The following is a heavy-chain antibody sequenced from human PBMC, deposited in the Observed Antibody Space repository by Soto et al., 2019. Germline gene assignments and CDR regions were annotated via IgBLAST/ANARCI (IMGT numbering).Heavy chain of an antibody. D-gene: IGHD1-26*01. CDR3: ARDRRSYYYSYYYYGMDV. Sequence: SQTLSLTCAISGDSVSSNSAAWNWIRQSPSRGLEWLGRTYYRSKWYNDYAVSVKSRITINPDTSKNQFSLQLNSVTPEDTAVCYCARDRRSYYYSYYYYGMDVWGQGTTVTVSS. CDR2: TYYRSKWYN. J-gene: IGHJ6*02. CDR1: GDSVSSNSAA. V-gene: IGHV6-1*01.